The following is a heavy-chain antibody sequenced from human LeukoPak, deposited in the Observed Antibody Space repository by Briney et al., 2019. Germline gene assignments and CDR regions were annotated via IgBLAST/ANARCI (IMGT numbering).Heavy chain of an antibody. CDR3: AKRLRRGGDY. V-gene: IGHV3-23*01. Sequence: GGSLRLSCAASGFTFSSYWMSWVRQAPGKGLEWVSAISGSGGSTCYADSVKGRFTISRDNSKNTLYLQMNSLRAEDTAVYYCAKRLRRGGDYWGQGTLVTVSS. D-gene: IGHD2-8*01. CDR2: ISGSGGST. J-gene: IGHJ4*02. CDR1: GFTFSSYW.